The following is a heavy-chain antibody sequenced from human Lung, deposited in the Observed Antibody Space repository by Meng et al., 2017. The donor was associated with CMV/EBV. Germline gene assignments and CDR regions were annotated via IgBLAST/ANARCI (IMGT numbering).Heavy chain of an antibody. J-gene: IGHJ6*02. Sequence: ESXKISXAASGFTVSENYMSWVRQAPGKGLEWVSVIYSGGSTYYADSVKGRFTISRDNSKNTLYLQMNSMRAEDTAVYYCARDLEWFGSGGYFGMDVWGQGTTVXVSS. CDR1: GFTVSENY. CDR2: IYSGGST. V-gene: IGHV3-66*02. D-gene: IGHD3-10*01. CDR3: ARDLEWFGSGGYFGMDV.